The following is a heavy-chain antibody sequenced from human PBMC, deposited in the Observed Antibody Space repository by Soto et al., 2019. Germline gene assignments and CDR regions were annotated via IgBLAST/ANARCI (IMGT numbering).Heavy chain of an antibody. V-gene: IGHV3-23*01. D-gene: IGHD2-15*01. J-gene: IGHJ4*02. CDR3: ARGVYCSGGSCPLDY. CDR2: ISGSGSNT. Sequence: EVQLMESGGGLEQPGGSLRLSCAASGFTFNNFAMSWVRQAPGKGLEWVSAISGSGSNTYYADSVKGRFTISRDNSKNTVSLQMNSLRVEDTAVYYCARGVYCSGGSCPLDYWGQGTLVTVSS. CDR1: GFTFNNFA.